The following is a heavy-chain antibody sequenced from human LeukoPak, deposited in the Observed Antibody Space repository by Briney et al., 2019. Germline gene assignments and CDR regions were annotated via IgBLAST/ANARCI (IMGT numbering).Heavy chain of an antibody. CDR3: ARGNYYCGGDCYTAEYFQH. CDR1: GFTFITYS. CDR2: ISSTGNYI. Sequence: GGSLRLSCAASGFTFITYSMNWVRQAPETGLEWVSSISSTGNYIYYADSVKGRFTISRDNAKNSLYLQMDSLRAEDTAVYYCARGNYYCGGDCYTAEYFQHWGQGTLVTVSS. V-gene: IGHV3-21*01. J-gene: IGHJ1*01. D-gene: IGHD2-21*02.